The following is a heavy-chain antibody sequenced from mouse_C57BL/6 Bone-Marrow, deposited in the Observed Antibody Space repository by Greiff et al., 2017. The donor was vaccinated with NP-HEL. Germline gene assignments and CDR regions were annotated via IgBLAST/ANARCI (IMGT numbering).Heavy chain of an antibody. CDR2: IYPGDGDT. V-gene: IGHV1-82*01. CDR3: ASFYYSNYYWYFDV. Sequence: QVQLQQSGPELVKPGASVKISCKASGYAFSSSWMNWVKQRPGKGLEWIGRIYPGDGDTNYNGTFKGKATLTADKSSSTAYMQLSSLASEDSAVYFCASFYYSNYYWYFDVWGTGTTVTVSS. D-gene: IGHD2-5*01. CDR1: GYAFSSSW. J-gene: IGHJ1*03.